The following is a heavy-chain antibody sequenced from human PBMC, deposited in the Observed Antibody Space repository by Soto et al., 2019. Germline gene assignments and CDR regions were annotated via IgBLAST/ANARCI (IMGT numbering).Heavy chain of an antibody. CDR1: GGSFSSFA. V-gene: IGHV1-69*01. J-gene: IGHJ4*02. Sequence: QVQLMQSGAEVQKPGSSVKVSCKVSGGSFSSFAISWVRQAPGQGLEWMGGIIPALGSANYAQKFRDRLTITADESSATVFMELSSLRSEDTAVSFCARAPPSRIWGQGTLVTVSS. CDR2: IIPALGSA. CDR3: ARAPPSRI.